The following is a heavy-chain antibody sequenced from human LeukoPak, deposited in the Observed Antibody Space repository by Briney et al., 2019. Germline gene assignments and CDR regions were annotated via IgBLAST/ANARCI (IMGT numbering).Heavy chain of an antibody. CDR2: ISYDGSNK. Sequence: GGSLRLSCAASGFTFSSYAMHWVRQAPGKGLEWVAVISYDGSNKYYADSVKGRFTISRDNSKNTLYLQMNSLRAEDTAVYYCAKVKGAVAARFYFDYWGQGTLVTVSS. CDR1: GFTFSSYA. D-gene: IGHD6-19*01. J-gene: IGHJ4*02. CDR3: AKVKGAVAARFYFDY. V-gene: IGHV3-30*04.